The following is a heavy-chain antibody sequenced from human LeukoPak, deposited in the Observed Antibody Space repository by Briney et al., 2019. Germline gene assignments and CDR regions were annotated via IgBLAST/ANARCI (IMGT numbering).Heavy chain of an antibody. V-gene: IGHV4-34*01. D-gene: IGHD3-10*01. CDR1: GGSFSGYY. J-gene: IGHJ5*02. CDR2: INRSGNT. CDR3: ARGGYYGSGNDFRFDP. Sequence: PSETLSLTCAVYGGSFSGYYWSWIRQPPGKGLEWIGEINRSGNTNYNPSLKSRVTISVDMSKNQFSLKLSSVTAADTAVYYCARGGYYGSGNDFRFDPWGQGTLVTVSS.